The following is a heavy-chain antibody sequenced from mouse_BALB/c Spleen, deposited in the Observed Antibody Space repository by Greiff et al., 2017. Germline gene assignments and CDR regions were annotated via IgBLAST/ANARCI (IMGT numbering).Heavy chain of an antibody. CDR1: GFTFSSYA. V-gene: IGHV5-9-4*01. CDR2: ISSGGSYT. CDR3: ASEVSLAMDY. J-gene: IGHJ4*01. Sequence: EVKLVESGGGLVKPGGSLKLSCAASGFTFSSYAMSWFRQSPEKRLEWVAEISSGGSYTYYPDTVTGRFTISIDNAKNTLYLEMSSLRSEDTAMYYCASEVSLAMDYWGQGTSVTVSS.